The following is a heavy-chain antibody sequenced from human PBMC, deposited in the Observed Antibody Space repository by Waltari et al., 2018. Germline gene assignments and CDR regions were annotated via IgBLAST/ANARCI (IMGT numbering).Heavy chain of an antibody. Sequence: QVQLQQWGAGLLKPSETLSLTCAVYGGSFRGYYWSWLRQPPGQRVEWIGEINHSGSTNYNPSLKSRVTISVDTSKNQFSLKLSSVTAADTAVYYCARGSPRGYCSGGSCEKPPRGLFDYWGQGTLVTVSS. CDR3: ARGSPRGYCSGGSCEKPPRGLFDY. CDR2: INHSGST. D-gene: IGHD2-15*01. CDR1: GGSFRGYY. J-gene: IGHJ4*02. V-gene: IGHV4-34*01.